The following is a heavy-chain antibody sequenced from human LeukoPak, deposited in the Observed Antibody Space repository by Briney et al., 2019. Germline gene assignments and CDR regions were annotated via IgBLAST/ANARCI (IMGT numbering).Heavy chain of an antibody. Sequence: GGSLRLSCAASGFTFSSYAMSWVRQAPGKGLEWVSAFSGSGGSTYYADSVKGRFTISRDNSKNTLYLQMNSLRAEDTAVYYCARAIAAAGTYYYYYYMDVWGKGTTVTISS. V-gene: IGHV3-23*01. D-gene: IGHD6-13*01. CDR3: ARAIAAAGTYYYYYYMDV. CDR1: GFTFSSYA. J-gene: IGHJ6*03. CDR2: FSGSGGST.